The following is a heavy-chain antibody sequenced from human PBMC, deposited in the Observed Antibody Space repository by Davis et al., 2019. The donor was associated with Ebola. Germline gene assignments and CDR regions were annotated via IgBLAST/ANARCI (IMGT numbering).Heavy chain of an antibody. J-gene: IGHJ4*02. V-gene: IGHV3-30*03. CDR2: ISYDGSNK. D-gene: IGHD3-3*01. CDR1: GFTFSSYW. CDR3: ARKSGVDY. Sequence: GESLKISCAASGFTFSSYWMSWVRQAPGKGLEWVAVISYDGSNKYYADSVKGRFTISRDNSKNTLYLQMNSLRAEDTAVYYCARKSGVDYWGQGTLVTVSS.